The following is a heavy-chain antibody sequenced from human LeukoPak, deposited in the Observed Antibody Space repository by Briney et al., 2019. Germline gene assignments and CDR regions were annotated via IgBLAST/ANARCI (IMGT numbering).Heavy chain of an antibody. V-gene: IGHV3-66*01. CDR2: IYSGGST. J-gene: IGHJ4*02. CDR1: GGSFSGYY. D-gene: IGHD6-19*01. CDR3: ARGEQWLVDY. Sequence: ETLSLTCAVYGGSFSGYYWSWVRQAPGKGLEWVSVIYSGGSTYYADSVKGRFTISRDNSKNTLYLQMNSLRAEDTAVYYCARGEQWLVDYWGQGTLVTVSS.